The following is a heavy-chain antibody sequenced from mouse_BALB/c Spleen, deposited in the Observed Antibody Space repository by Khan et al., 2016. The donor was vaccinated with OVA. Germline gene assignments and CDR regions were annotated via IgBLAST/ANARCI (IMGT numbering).Heavy chain of an antibody. D-gene: IGHD2-4*01. CDR1: GYTFTSYW. V-gene: IGHV1S22*01. J-gene: IGHJ3*01. Sequence: LQQPGSELVRPGASVKLSCKASGYTFTSYWMHWVKQRPGQGLEWIGDIYPGSGSTNYDEKFKSKATLTVDTSSSTAYMQLSSLTSEDSAVYDCTRWDYWFAYWGQGTLVTVSA. CDR2: IYPGSGST. CDR3: TRWDYWFAY.